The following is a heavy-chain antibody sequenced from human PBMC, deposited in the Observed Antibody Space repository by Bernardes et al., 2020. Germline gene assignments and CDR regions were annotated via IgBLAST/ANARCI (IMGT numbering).Heavy chain of an antibody. J-gene: IGHJ3*02. CDR1: GYTFTSYG. V-gene: IGHV1-18*01. CDR3: ARATTYCGGDCYFMSHDAFDI. CDR2: ISAYNGNT. Sequence: VKVTRKASGYTFTSYGISWVRQAPGQELEWMGWISAYNGNTNYAQKLQGRVTMTTDTSTSTAYMELRSLRSDDTAVYYCARATTYCGGDCYFMSHDAFDIWGQGTMVTVSS. D-gene: IGHD2-21*02.